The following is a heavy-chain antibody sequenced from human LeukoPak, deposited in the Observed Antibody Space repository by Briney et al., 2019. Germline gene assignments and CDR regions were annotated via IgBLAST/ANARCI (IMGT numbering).Heavy chain of an antibody. Sequence: PGGSLRLSCAASGFTFSSYGMHWVRQAPGKGLEWVAVIWHDGSKKYYGDSMKGRFTISGDNSKNTLPLQMNSLRAEDTAVYYCARDRSYDSSGPDYWGQGTQVTVSS. CDR1: GFTFSSYG. J-gene: IGHJ4*02. D-gene: IGHD3-22*01. CDR2: IWHDGSKK. CDR3: ARDRSYDSSGPDY. V-gene: IGHV3-33*08.